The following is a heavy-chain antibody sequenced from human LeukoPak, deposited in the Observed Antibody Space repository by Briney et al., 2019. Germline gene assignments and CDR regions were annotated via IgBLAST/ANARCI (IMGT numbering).Heavy chain of an antibody. CDR3: ARHPIPKVLLWFGVFSGAFDI. CDR1: GGSFSGYY. Sequence: PSETLSLTCAVYGGSFSGYYWSWIRQPPGKGLEWVGEINHSGSTNYNPSLKSRVTISVDTSKNQFSLKLSSVTAADTAVYYCARHPIPKVLLWFGVFSGAFDIWGQGTMVTVSS. J-gene: IGHJ3*02. CDR2: INHSGST. D-gene: IGHD3-10*01. V-gene: IGHV4-34*01.